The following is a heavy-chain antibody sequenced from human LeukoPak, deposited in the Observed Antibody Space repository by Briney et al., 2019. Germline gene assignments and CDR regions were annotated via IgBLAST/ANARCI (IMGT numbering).Heavy chain of an antibody. J-gene: IGHJ1*01. CDR2: IIPILGIA. CDR3: ASASAAGPLGRYFQH. Sequence: GGSLRLSCAASGFTFSSYAISWVRQAPGQGLEWMGRIIPILGIANYAQKFQGRVTITADKSTSTAYMELSSLRSEDTAVYYCASASAAGPLGRYFQHWGQGTLVTVSS. D-gene: IGHD6-13*01. V-gene: IGHV1-69*04. CDR1: GFTFSSYA.